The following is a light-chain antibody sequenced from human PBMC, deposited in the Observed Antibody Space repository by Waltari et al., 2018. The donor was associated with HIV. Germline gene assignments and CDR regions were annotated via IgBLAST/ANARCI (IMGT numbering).Light chain of an antibody. V-gene: IGLV2-14*01. CDR2: EVS. CDR1: SRDVGGSNY. Sequence: QSALTQPASVSGSPGQSITISCTGTSRDVGGSNYVSWYQQHPGKAPKFMIYEVSNRPSGVSIRFSGSKSGNTASLTISRLQTEEEADYYCSSYTTSSTGVFGTGTKVTVL. CDR3: SSYTTSSTGV. J-gene: IGLJ1*01.